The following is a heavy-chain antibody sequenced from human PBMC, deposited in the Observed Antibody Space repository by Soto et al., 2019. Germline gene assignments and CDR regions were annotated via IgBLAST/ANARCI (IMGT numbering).Heavy chain of an antibody. V-gene: IGHV4-31*03. D-gene: IGHD2-2*01. J-gene: IGHJ6*02. CDR2: IYYSGGT. CDR3: ARDGRVGCSSTSCPYYCYGMDV. CDR1: GGSISSGCYY. Sequence: QVQLQESGPGLVKPSQTLSLTCTVSGGSISSGCYYWSWIRPHPGKGREWIGCIYYSGGTYYNPSLTCRGTLSVDTSKHHFSLQLSSATAADTAVYYCARDGRVGCSSTSCPYYCYGMDVWGQGTTLTASS.